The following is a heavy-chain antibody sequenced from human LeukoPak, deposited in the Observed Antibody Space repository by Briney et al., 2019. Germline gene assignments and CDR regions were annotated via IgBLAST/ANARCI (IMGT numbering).Heavy chain of an antibody. CDR1: GFTFSSNY. Sequence: GGSLRLSCAASGFTFSSNYMSWVRQAPGKGLEWVSVIYSGGSTYYADSVKGRFTISRDNSKNTLYLQMNSLRAEDTAVYYCAKDAAFHFYFDRRKGSSYFDYWGQGTLVTVSS. V-gene: IGHV3-66*02. CDR2: IYSGGST. J-gene: IGHJ4*02. CDR3: AKDAAFHFYFDRRKGSSYFDY. D-gene: IGHD3-9*01.